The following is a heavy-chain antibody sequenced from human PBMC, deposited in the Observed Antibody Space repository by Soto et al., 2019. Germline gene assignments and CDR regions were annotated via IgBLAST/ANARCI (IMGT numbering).Heavy chain of an antibody. D-gene: IGHD1-1*01. J-gene: IGHJ6*02. CDR3: ARRQGTSQNYYYGMDV. CDR2: IIPMFGTT. V-gene: IGHV1-69*13. CDR1: GGTFSSYA. Sequence: GASVKVSCKASGGTFSSYAITWVRQAPGQGLEWMGGIIPMFGTTNYAQKFQGGVTIIADESTSTAHMELSSLRSEDTAVYYCARRQGTSQNYYYGMDVWGQGTTVTVSS.